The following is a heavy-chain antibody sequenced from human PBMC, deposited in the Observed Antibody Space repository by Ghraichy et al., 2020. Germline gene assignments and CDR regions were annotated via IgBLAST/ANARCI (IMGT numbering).Heavy chain of an antibody. J-gene: IGHJ5*02. Sequence: SETLSLTCTVSGGSISSRSYYWGWIRQPPGKGLEWIGSICYSGSTYYTPSLKSRVTISIDTSKNQFSLKLSSVTAADTAVYYCATFRVYDFWSGYYSGVSWFDPWGQGTLVTVSS. V-gene: IGHV4-39*01. CDR3: ATFRVYDFWSGYYSGVSWFDP. CDR1: GGSISSRSYY. D-gene: IGHD3-3*01. CDR2: ICYSGST.